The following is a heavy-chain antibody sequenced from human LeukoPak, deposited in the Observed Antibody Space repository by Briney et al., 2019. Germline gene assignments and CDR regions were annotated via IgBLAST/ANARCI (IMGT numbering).Heavy chain of an antibody. J-gene: IGHJ4*02. D-gene: IGHD6-19*01. V-gene: IGHV4-59*01. Sequence: SETLSLTCTVSGGSISSYYWSWIRQPPGMGLEWIGYIYYSGSTNYNPSLKSRVTISVDTSKNQFSLKLSSVTAADTAVYYCAREVAGDYFDYWGQGTLVTVSS. CDR3: AREVAGDYFDY. CDR2: IYYSGST. CDR1: GGSISSYY.